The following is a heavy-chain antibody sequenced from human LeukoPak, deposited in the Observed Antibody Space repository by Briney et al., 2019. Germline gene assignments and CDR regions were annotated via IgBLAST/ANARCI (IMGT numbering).Heavy chain of an antibody. CDR3: ARATGDFWSGSFDY. CDR2: IYYSGST. CDR1: GGSISSYY. J-gene: IGHJ4*02. Sequence: SETLSLTCTVSGGSISSYYWSWIRQPPGKGLEWIGYIYYSGSTNYNPSLKSRVTISVDTSKNQFSLKLSSVTAADTAVYYCARATGDFWSGSFDYWGQGTLVTVSS. D-gene: IGHD3-3*01. V-gene: IGHV4-59*01.